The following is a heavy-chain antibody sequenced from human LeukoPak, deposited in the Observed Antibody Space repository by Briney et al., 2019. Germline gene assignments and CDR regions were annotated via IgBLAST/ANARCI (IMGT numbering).Heavy chain of an antibody. V-gene: IGHV1-69*13. CDR2: IIPIFGTA. J-gene: IGHJ4*02. CDR1: GYTFTSYA. D-gene: IGHD5-24*01. CDR3: ARTTTRDGYIDNFDY. Sequence: SVKVSCKASGYTFTSYAMNWVRQAPGQGLEWMGGIIPIFGTANYAQKFQGRVTITADESTSTAYMELSSLRSEDTAVYYCARTTTRDGYIDNFDYWGQGTLVTVSS.